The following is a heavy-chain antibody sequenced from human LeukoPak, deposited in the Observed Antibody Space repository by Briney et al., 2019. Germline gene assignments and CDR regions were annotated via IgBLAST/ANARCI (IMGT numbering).Heavy chain of an antibody. CDR3: ARVGRSIAARYYFDY. J-gene: IGHJ4*02. CDR2: IIPIFGTA. CDR1: GGTLSNSA. Sequence: GASVKVSCKRKGGTLSNSANSWGRQALGQGLEWMGGIIPIFGTANYAQKFQGRVTITTDESTSTAYMELSSLRSEDTAVYYCARVGRSIAARYYFDYWGQGTLVTVSS. V-gene: IGHV1-69*05. D-gene: IGHD6-6*01.